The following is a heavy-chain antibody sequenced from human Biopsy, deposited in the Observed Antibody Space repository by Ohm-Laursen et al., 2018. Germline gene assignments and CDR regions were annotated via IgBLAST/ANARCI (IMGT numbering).Heavy chain of an antibody. CDR1: GFTFSRHG. V-gene: IGHV3-33*01. D-gene: IGHD3-22*01. CDR2: IWSDGNNK. J-gene: IGHJ4*02. CDR3: ARDAEEFDSSGPRFDY. Sequence: SSLRLSCAASGFTFSRHGMHWVRQAPGKGLEWVAVIWSDGNNKYYADSVKGRFTISRGTSRNTLYMQMNSLRVEDTALYYCARDAEEFDSSGPRFDYWGQGTLVTVSS.